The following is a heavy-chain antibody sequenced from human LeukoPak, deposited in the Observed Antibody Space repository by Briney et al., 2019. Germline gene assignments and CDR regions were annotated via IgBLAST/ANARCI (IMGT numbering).Heavy chain of an antibody. CDR2: IYYSGSN. Sequence: SETLSLTCTVSGGSINSGAYYWSWIRQHPGKGLEWIVYIYYSGSNYYNPSLKSRVTISVDTSKNQFSLKLSSVTAADTAVYYCAGCSGGSPIDAFHIWGQGTMVTVSS. V-gene: IGHV4-31*03. CDR3: AGCSGGSPIDAFHI. CDR1: GGSINSGAYY. J-gene: IGHJ3*02. D-gene: IGHD2-15*01.